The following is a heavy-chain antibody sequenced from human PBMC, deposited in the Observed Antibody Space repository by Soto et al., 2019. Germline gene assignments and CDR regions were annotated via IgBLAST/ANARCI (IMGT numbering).Heavy chain of an antibody. J-gene: IGHJ4*02. Sequence: GVSLRLSCAASGFTFSSYAMGWVRRAPGKGLEWVSAISGSGGSTYYADSVKGRFTISRDNSKNTLYLQMNSLRAEDTAVYYCAKDRSSSSSSFDYWGQGTLVTVSS. CDR2: ISGSGGST. D-gene: IGHD6-6*01. CDR1: GFTFSSYA. CDR3: AKDRSSSSSSFDY. V-gene: IGHV3-23*01.